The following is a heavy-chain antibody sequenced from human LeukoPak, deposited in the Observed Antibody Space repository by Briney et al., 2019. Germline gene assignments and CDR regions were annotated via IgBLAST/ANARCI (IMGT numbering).Heavy chain of an antibody. D-gene: IGHD3-22*01. J-gene: IGHJ3*02. V-gene: IGHV3-23*01. CDR1: GFTLNRHA. CDR3: AKDKNHYDSSGYYPGAFDI. CDR2: ISGRGDNT. Sequence: GGSLRLSCVASGFTLNRHAMSWVRQAPGKGLEWVSAISGRGDNTYYADSVKGRFTISRDNSKNTLYLQMNSLRAEDTAVYYCAKDKNHYDSSGYYPGAFDIWDQGTMVTVSS.